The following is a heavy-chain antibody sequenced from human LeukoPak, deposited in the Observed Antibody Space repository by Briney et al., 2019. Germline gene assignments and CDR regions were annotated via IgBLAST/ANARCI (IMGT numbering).Heavy chain of an antibody. CDR3: ARGRVGATQNYYYYGMDV. J-gene: IGHJ6*02. D-gene: IGHD1-26*01. CDR2: ISAYNGNT. CDR1: EGTFSTYS. V-gene: IGHV1-18*01. Sequence: ASVKVSCKAAEGTFSTYSISWVRQAPGQGLEWMGWISAYNGNTNYAQKLQGRVTMTTDTSTSTAYMELRSLRSDDTAVYYCARGRVGATQNYYYYGMDVWGQGTTVTVSS.